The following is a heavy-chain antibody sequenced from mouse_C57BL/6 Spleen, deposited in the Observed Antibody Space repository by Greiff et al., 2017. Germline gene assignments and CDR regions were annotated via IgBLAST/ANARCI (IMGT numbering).Heavy chain of an antibody. CDR3: ARDLLLRDYAMDY. V-gene: IGHV3-6*01. D-gene: IGHD1-1*01. J-gene: IGHJ4*01. Sequence: EVKLMESGPGLVKPSQSLSLTCSVTGYSITSGYYWNWIRQFPGNKLEWMGYISYDGSNNYNPSLKNRISITRDTSKNQFFLKLNSVTTEDTATYYCARDLLLRDYAMDYWGQGTSVTVSS. CDR1: GYSITSGYY. CDR2: ISYDGSN.